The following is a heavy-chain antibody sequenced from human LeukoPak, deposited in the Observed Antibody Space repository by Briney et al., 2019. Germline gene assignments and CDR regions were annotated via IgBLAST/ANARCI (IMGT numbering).Heavy chain of an antibody. CDR1: GYTFTSHD. V-gene: IGHV1-8*01. J-gene: IGHJ6*02. D-gene: IGHD4-17*01. CDR3: ARPGGLATVTGEGMDV. CDR2: MNPNSGNT. Sequence: GASVKVSCKASGYTFTSHDINWVRQATGQGLEWMGWMNPNSGNTGYAQEFQGRVTMTRNTSISTAYMELSSLRSEDTAVYYCARPGGLATVTGEGMDVWGQGTTVTVSS.